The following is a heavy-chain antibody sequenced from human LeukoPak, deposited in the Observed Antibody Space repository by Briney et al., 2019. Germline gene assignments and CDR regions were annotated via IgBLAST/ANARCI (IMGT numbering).Heavy chain of an antibody. CDR3: ARKGSSGYYSPYFDY. V-gene: IGHV4-59*01. CDR2: IYYSGST. J-gene: IGHJ4*02. D-gene: IGHD3-22*01. Sequence: PSETLSLTCTVSGGSISSYYWSWIRQPPGKGLEWIGYIYYSGSTNYDPSLKSRVTISVDTSKNQFSLKLSPVTAADTAVYYCARKGSSGYYSPYFDYWGQGTLVTVSS. CDR1: GGSISSYY.